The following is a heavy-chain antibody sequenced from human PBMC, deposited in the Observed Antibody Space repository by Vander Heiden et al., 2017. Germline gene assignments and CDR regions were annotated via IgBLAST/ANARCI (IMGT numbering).Heavy chain of an antibody. CDR2: ISSGGDST. CDR1: GFTFSSYA. V-gene: IGHV3-23*01. D-gene: IGHD6-19*01. Sequence: EVQLLESGGGLVQPGGSLRLSCAASGFTFSSYAMTWVRKAPGRGLEWVSGISSGGDSTYYADSVKGRFTISRDSSKNTLYLQMNSLRAEDTAVYFCAKCGGSVYWGQGTLVTVSS. CDR3: AKCGGSVY. J-gene: IGHJ4*02.